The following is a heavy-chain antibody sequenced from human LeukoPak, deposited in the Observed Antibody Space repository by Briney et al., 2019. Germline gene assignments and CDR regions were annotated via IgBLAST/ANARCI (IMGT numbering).Heavy chain of an antibody. D-gene: IGHD5-24*01. CDR2: IKQDGREK. J-gene: IGHJ4*02. V-gene: IGHV3-7*01. CDR1: GFTFRSYA. Sequence: GGSLRLSCAASGFTFRSYAMSWVREAPGEGLEWGANIKQDGREKYYVDSVKGRFTISRDNAKNSLYLQMNSLRAEDTAVYYCARGMASGHSKRPDYWGQGTLVTVSS. CDR3: ARGMASGHSKRPDY.